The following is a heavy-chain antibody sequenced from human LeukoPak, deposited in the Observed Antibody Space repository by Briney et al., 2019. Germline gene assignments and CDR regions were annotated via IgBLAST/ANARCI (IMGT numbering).Heavy chain of an antibody. CDR2: ISGSGGST. V-gene: IGHV3-23*01. CDR1: GFTFSRNG. CDR3: AKDDPKSSIVGATPSAEYFQH. J-gene: IGHJ1*01. D-gene: IGHD1-26*01. Sequence: GGTLRLSCAASGFTFSRNGMTWVRQAPGKGLEWVSAISGSGGSTYYADSVKGRFTISRDNSKNTLYLQMNSLRAEDTAVYYCAKDDPKSSIVGATPSAEYFQHWGQGTLVTVSS.